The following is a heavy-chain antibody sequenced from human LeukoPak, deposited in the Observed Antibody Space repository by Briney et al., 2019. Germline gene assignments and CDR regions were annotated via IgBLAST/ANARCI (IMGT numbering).Heavy chain of an antibody. CDR1: RGSISSSSYY. Sequence: SETLSLTCTVSRGSISSSSYYWGWIRQPPGKGLEWIGSIYYSGSTYYNPSLKSRVTISVDTSKNQFSLKLSSVTAADTAVYYCARGSPFGGVIVDYWGQGTLVTVSS. CDR2: IYYSGST. CDR3: ARGSPFGGVIVDY. D-gene: IGHD3-16*02. V-gene: IGHV4-39*01. J-gene: IGHJ4*02.